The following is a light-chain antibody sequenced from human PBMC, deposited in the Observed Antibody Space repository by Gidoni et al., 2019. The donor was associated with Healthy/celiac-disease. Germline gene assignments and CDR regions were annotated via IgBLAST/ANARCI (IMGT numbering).Light chain of an antibody. CDR3: QQYYSTRT. Sequence: VMTPSPASLAVSLGERATINCKSSQSVLYSSNNKDYLAWYQQKPGQPPKLLIYWASTRDSGVPDRCSGSGSGTDFTLTISSLQAEDVAVYYCQQYYSTRTFGQGTKVEIK. CDR1: QSVLYSSNNKDY. J-gene: IGKJ1*01. V-gene: IGKV4-1*01. CDR2: WAS.